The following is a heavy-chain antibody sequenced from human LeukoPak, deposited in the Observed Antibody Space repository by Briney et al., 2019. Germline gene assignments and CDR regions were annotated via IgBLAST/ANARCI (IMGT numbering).Heavy chain of an antibody. CDR1: GFTFSGYA. CDR2: ISYNGSNK. CDR3: AKPRENSSGVGRYFDY. Sequence: GGALRLSSAAPGFTFSGYAMHWVRQAPGKGLEWGAVISYNGSNKYYADTEKGRFPISRDNSKNTLYLQMNSLRAEDTAVYYCAKPRENSSGVGRYFDYWGQGTLVTVSS. J-gene: IGHJ4*02. D-gene: IGHD6-19*01. V-gene: IGHV3-30*07.